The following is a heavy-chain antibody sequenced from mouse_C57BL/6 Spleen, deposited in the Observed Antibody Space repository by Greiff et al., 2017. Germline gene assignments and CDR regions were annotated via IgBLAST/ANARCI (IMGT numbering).Heavy chain of an antibody. CDR1: GYSFTDYN. J-gene: IGHJ3*01. D-gene: IGHD2-4*01. V-gene: IGHV1-39*01. CDR3: ARGSYYDYDQAWFAY. Sequence: EVKLMESGPELVKPGASVKISCKASGYSFTDYNMNWVKQSNGKSLEWIGVINPNYGTTSYNQKFKGKATLTVDQSSSTAYMQLNSLTSEDSAVYYCARGSYYDYDQAWFAYWGQGTLVTVSA. CDR2: INPNYGTT.